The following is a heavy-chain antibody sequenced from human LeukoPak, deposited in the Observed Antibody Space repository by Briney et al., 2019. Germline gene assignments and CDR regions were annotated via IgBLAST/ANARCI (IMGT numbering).Heavy chain of an antibody. V-gene: IGHV3-30*02. CDR1: GFTFSRYG. CDR2: IRYDESEK. J-gene: IGHJ3*01. Sequence: PGGSLRLSCTASGFTFSRYGMHWVRQAPGKGLEWLAFIRYDESEKHYADSVKGRFTISRDTSKSTLYLQMSSLRVEDTALYYCARVRIELADDAVDLWGQGTMVTVSS. CDR3: ARVRIELADDAVDL. D-gene: IGHD3-3*02.